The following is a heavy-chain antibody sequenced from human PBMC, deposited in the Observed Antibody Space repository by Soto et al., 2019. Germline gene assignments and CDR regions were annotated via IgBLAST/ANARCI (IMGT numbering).Heavy chain of an antibody. Sequence: PGGSLRLSCATSGFTFSSRWMHWVRQAPGKGLVWVSYINSDGSTTTYADSVKGRFTISRDNAKNTVYLQMNSLRVDDTAVYYCARDTSYSTDYWGQGTLVTV. V-gene: IGHV3-74*01. CDR2: INSDGSTT. J-gene: IGHJ4*02. D-gene: IGHD2-2*01. CDR3: ARDTSYSTDY. CDR1: GFTFSSRW.